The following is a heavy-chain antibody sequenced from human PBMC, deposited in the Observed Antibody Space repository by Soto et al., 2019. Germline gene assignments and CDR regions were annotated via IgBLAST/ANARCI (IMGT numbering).Heavy chain of an antibody. D-gene: IGHD2-2*03. CDR3: ARVDGAY. Sequence: QVQLVQSGAEEKKPGASVKVSCTTSGYTFSSYAIHWVRQAPGQGLEWMGWINPGNANTKNSQKFXXRXTITRDTSASTAYMERSSLTSEDTAVYYCARVDGAYWGQGTLVTVSS. CDR2: INPGNANT. V-gene: IGHV1-3*05. J-gene: IGHJ4*02. CDR1: GYTFSSYA.